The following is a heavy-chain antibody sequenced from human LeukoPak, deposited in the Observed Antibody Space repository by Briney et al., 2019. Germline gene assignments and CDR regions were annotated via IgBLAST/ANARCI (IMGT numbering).Heavy chain of an antibody. CDR3: ARDPPAAGSWPTFDY. D-gene: IGHD6-13*01. CDR2: ISSSSSYI. CDR1: GFIFSSYS. Sequence: GGSLRLSCAASGFIFSSYSMNWVRQAPGKGLEWVSSISSSSSYIYYADSVKGRFTISRDNSKNTLYLQMNSLRAEDTAVYYCARDPPAAGSWPTFDYWGQGTLVTVSS. J-gene: IGHJ4*02. V-gene: IGHV3-21*01.